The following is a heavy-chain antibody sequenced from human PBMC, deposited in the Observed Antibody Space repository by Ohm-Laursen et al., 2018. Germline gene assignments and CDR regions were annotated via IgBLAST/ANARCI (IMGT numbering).Heavy chain of an antibody. J-gene: IGHJ4*02. D-gene: IGHD5-18*01. Sequence: SETLSLTCTVSGGSISSYYWSWIRQPPGKGLEWIGYIYYSGSTNYNPSLKSRVTISVDTSKNQFSLKLSSVTAADTAVYYCAKPLWFQEYWGQGTLVTVSS. V-gene: IGHV4-59*01. CDR1: GGSISSYY. CDR2: IYYSGST. CDR3: AKPLWFQEY.